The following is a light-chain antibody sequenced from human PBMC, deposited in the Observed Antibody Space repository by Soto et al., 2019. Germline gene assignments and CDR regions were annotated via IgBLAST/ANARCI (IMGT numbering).Light chain of an antibody. J-gene: IGKJ5*01. CDR3: QQYNNWPIT. CDR1: QSVLSK. CDR2: GAF. V-gene: IGKV3-15*01. Sequence: EIVMLQSPATLSVSPGERATLSCRATQSVLSKLAWYQQKPGQAPRLLIYGAFTRATDIPVRFSGSGSGTEFTLTISSLQSEDFAVYYCQQYNNWPITFGQGTRLEIK.